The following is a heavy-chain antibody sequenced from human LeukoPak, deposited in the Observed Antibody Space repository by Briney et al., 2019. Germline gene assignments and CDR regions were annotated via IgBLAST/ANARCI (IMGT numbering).Heavy chain of an antibody. V-gene: IGHV4-39*07. CDR2: IYYSGST. J-gene: IGHJ3*02. D-gene: IGHD3-22*01. CDR3: ARDRYYYDSRAKGAFDI. CDR1: GGSISSSSYY. Sequence: SETLSLTCTVSGGSISSSSYYWGWIRQPPGKGLEWIGSIYYSGSTNYNPSLKSRVTMSVDTSKNQFSLKLSSVTAADTAVYYCARDRYYYDSRAKGAFDIWGQGTMVTVSS.